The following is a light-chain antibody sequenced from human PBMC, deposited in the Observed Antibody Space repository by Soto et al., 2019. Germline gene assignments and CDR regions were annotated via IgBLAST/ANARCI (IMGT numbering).Light chain of an antibody. CDR1: QSVSSSY. J-gene: IGKJ2*01. CDR3: QQYGSSPPYT. Sequence: EIVLTQSPGTLSLSPGERATLSCRASQSVSSSYLAWYHQNPGQAPRLLIYGASSRATGIPDRFSGSGSGTDFTLTISRLEPEDFAVYYCQQYGSSPPYTFGQGTKLEIK. CDR2: GAS. V-gene: IGKV3-20*01.